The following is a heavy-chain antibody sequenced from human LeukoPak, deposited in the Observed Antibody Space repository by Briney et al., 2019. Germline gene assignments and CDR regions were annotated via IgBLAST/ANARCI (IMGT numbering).Heavy chain of an antibody. J-gene: IGHJ4*02. Sequence: SETLSLTCTVSGGSISSYYWSWIRQPPGKGLEWIGYIYTSGSTNYNPSLKSRVTISVDTSKSQFSLKLSSVTAADTAVYYCARRMRGYYFDYWGQGTLVTVSS. CDR1: GGSISSYY. V-gene: IGHV4-4*09. CDR3: ARRMRGYYFDY. D-gene: IGHD2-8*01. CDR2: IYTSGST.